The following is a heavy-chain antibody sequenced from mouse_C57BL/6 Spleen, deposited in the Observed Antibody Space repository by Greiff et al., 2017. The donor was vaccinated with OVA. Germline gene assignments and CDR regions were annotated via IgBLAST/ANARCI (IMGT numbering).Heavy chain of an antibody. V-gene: IGHV1-22*01. Sequence: EVQLQQSGPELVKPGASVKMSCKASGYTFTDYNMHWVKQSHGKSLEWIGYINPNNGGTSYNQKFKGKATLTVNKSSSTAYMELRSLTSEDSAVYYCARRSYYYGSSAWFAYWGQGTLVTVSA. CDR3: ARRSYYYGSSAWFAY. CDR2: INPNNGGT. J-gene: IGHJ3*01. CDR1: GYTFTDYN. D-gene: IGHD1-1*01.